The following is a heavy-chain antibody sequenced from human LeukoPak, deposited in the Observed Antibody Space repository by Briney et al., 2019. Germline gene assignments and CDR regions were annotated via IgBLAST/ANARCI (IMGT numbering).Heavy chain of an antibody. CDR2: VRNKDNSYTT. Sequence: PGGSLRLSCAASGFTFSDYHMDWVRQGPGKGLEWFGRVRNKDNSYTTEYAASVKGRFTISRDDSKNSLYPQMNSLKTEDTAVYYCAGSRRGSVFAIWGLGTMVTVSS. CDR3: AGSRRGSVFAI. D-gene: IGHD1-1*01. V-gene: IGHV3-72*01. J-gene: IGHJ3*02. CDR1: GFTFSDYH.